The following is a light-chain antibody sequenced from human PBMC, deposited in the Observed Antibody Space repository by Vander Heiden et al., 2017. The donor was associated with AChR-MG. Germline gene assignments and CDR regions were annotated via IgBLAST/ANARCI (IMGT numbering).Light chain of an antibody. V-gene: IGKV3-20*01. CDR2: GAS. CDR1: QSVSSSY. Sequence: EIVLTQSPGTLSLSPGERATLSCRASQSVSSSYLAWYQQKPGQAPRLLIYGASSRATGIPDRFSGSGSGTDFTLTISRLEPEDFAVYYCQQDCSSRATFGGRTKVEIK. CDR3: QQDCSSRAT. J-gene: IGKJ4*01.